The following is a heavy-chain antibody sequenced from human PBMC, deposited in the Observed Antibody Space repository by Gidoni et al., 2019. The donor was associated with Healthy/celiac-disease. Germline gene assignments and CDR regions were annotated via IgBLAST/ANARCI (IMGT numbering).Heavy chain of an antibody. V-gene: IGHV3-48*03. CDR1: GFTFSSYE. J-gene: IGHJ4*02. CDR2: ISSSGSTI. D-gene: IGHD6-19*01. Sequence: EVQLVESGGGLVQPGGSRRLSCAASGFTFSSYEMNWVRQAPGKGLEWVSYISSSGSTIYYADSVKGRFTISRDNAKNSLYLQMNSLRAEDTAVYYCARDGFGSGWEYYFDYWGQGTLVTVSS. CDR3: ARDGFGSGWEYYFDY.